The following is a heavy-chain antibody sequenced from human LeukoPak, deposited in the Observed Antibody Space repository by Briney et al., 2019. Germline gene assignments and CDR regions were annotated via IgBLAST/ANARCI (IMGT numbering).Heavy chain of an antibody. J-gene: IGHJ4*02. CDR3: ARAPRGSGSYNDY. V-gene: IGHV1-2*02. CDR2: INPNSGGT. D-gene: IGHD3-10*01. CDR1: GYTFTGYY. Sequence: EASVKVSCKASGYTFTGYYMHWVRQAPGQGLEWMGWINPNSGGTNYAQKFQGRVTMTGDTSISTAYMELSRLRSDGTAVYYCARAPRGSGSYNDYWGQGTLVTVSS.